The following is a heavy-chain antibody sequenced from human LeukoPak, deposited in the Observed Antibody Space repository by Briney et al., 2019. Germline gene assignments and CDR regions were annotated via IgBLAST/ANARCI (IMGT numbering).Heavy chain of an antibody. D-gene: IGHD6-13*01. CDR3: ARGAAPYFDY. V-gene: IGHV4-34*01. Sequence: SETLSLTCAVYGGSFSGYYWSWIRQPPGKGLEWIGSIYYSGSTYYNPSLKSRVTISVDTSKNQFSLKLSSVTAADTAVYYCARGAAPYFDYWGQGTLVTVSS. J-gene: IGHJ4*02. CDR2: IYYSGST. CDR1: GGSFSGYY.